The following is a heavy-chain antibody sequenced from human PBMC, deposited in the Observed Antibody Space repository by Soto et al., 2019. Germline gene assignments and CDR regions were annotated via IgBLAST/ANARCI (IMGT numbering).Heavy chain of an antibody. J-gene: IGHJ4*02. D-gene: IGHD6-6*01. CDR3: ARAYSSSGIDY. CDR1: GGFISSYY. CDR2: IFYSGST. Sequence: SETLSLTCTVSGGFISSYYWSWIRQPPGKGLEWIGYIFYSGSTNYNPSLKSRVTISVDTSKNQFSLKLSSVTAADTAVYYCARAYSSSGIDYWGQGTLVTVSS. V-gene: IGHV4-59*01.